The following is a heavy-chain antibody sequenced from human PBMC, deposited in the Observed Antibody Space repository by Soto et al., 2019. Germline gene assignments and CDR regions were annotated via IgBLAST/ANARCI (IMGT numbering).Heavy chain of an antibody. J-gene: IGHJ6*03. CDR1: GGSISSSGYY. CDR2: IYYSGST. V-gene: IGHV4-39*01. D-gene: IGHD4-17*01. Sequence: PSETLSLTSTVSGGSISSSGYYWGWIRQPPGKGLEWIGSIYYSGSTYYNPSLKSRVTISVDTSKNQFSLKLSSVTAADTAVYYCARKRGDYGDYYYYMDVWGKGTTVTVSS. CDR3: ARKRGDYGDYYYYMDV.